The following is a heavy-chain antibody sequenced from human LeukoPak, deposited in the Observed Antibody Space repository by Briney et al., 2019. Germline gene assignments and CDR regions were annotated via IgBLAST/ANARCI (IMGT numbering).Heavy chain of an antibody. CDR1: GGSISSYY. Sequence: PSETLSLTCTVSGGSISSYYWSWLRQPPGKGLEWIGYIYYSGSTNYNPSLKSRVTISVDTSKNQFSLKLSSVTAADTAVYYCARSPGYSYGYVLGGYYYYGMDVWGQGTTVTVSS. CDR2: IYYSGST. V-gene: IGHV4-59*01. J-gene: IGHJ6*02. D-gene: IGHD5-18*01. CDR3: ARSPGYSYGYVLGGYYYYGMDV.